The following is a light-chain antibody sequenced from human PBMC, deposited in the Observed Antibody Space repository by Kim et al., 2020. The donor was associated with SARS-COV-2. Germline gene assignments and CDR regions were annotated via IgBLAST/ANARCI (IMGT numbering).Light chain of an antibody. CDR2: GAS. CDR3: QQYGSSPFT. V-gene: IGKV3-20*01. CDR1: QSLSSNF. Sequence: PGERATLSCRASQSLSSNFLAWYQHKPGQAPRLLIYGASSRATGIPDRFSGSGSETDFTLTIARLEPEDFAVYYCQQYGSSPFTFGGGTKVDIK. J-gene: IGKJ4*01.